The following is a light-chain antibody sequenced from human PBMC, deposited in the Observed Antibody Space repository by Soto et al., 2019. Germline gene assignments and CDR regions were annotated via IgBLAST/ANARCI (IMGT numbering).Light chain of an antibody. V-gene: IGLV2-14*01. CDR1: SSDVGGYNY. J-gene: IGLJ1*01. CDR2: DVS. CDR3: SSYTSSSLEV. Sequence: QSVLTQPASVSGSPGQSITIACTGTSSDVGGYNYVSWCQQHPGKAPKLMIYDVSNRPSGVSNRFSGSKSGNTASLTISGLQAEDEADYYCSSYTSSSLEVFGTGTKVTVL.